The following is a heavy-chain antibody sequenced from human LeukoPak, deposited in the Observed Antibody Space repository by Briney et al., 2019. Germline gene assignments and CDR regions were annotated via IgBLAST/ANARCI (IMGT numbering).Heavy chain of an antibody. CDR3: ARGRDAAAAFDY. Sequence: SETLSLICAVNGGSFSGYYWSCIRQPPGKGLEWIGEINHSGSTNYNPSLKSRVTISVDTSKNQFSLKLSSVTAADTAVYYCARGRDAAAAFDYWGQGTLVTVSS. V-gene: IGHV4-34*01. D-gene: IGHD6-13*01. J-gene: IGHJ4*02. CDR2: INHSGST. CDR1: GGSFSGYY.